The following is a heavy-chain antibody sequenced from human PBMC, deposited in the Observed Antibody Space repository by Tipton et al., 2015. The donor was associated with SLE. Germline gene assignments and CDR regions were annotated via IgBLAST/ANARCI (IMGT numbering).Heavy chain of an antibody. CDR1: GDSISSSSYY. CDR2: VYYTGNT. CDR3: ARDEYRYDTTGYHLLGHFDF. D-gene: IGHD3-22*01. V-gene: IGHV4-39*07. Sequence: TLSLTCIVSGDSISSSSYYWGWIRKPPGKGLEWVGTVYYTGNTFYNPSLKSRVTISVDTSKNQFSLNLSSVTAADTAVYYCARDEYRYDTTGYHLLGHFDFWGQGILVTVSS. J-gene: IGHJ4*02.